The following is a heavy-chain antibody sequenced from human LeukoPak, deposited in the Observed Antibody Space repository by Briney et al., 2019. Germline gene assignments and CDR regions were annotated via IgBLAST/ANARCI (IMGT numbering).Heavy chain of an antibody. J-gene: IGHJ3*01. D-gene: IGHD4-4*01. V-gene: IGHV3-23*01. CDR1: GFTFSSYA. Sequence: GGSLRLSCAASGFTFSSYAMSWVRQAPVKGLEWVSSVSAGGATTYYADSVKGRFTMSRDNSKKTLSLQMHSLRAEDTAVYYCAKGKVTHDGAFDFWGQGTMVTVSS. CDR2: VSAGGATT. CDR3: AKGKVTHDGAFDF.